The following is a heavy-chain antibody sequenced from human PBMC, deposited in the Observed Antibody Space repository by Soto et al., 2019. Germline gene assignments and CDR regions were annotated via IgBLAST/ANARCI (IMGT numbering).Heavy chain of an antibody. CDR1: GSSISSSSYY. CDR3: ASLDLLLWVGELLAIYFDY. V-gene: IGHV4-39*01. CDR2: IYYSGST. Sequence: SAALSLTCTVSGSSISSSSYYWVWIRQAPGKGLEWIGSIYYSGSTYYNPSLKSRVTISVDTSKNKFSLKLSSVTAADTAVYYCASLDLLLWVGELLAIYFDYWGEGTLITVSS. J-gene: IGHJ4*02. D-gene: IGHD3-10*01.